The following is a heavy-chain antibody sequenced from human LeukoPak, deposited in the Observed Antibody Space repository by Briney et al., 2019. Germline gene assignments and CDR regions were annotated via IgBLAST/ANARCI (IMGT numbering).Heavy chain of an antibody. D-gene: IGHD3-10*01. V-gene: IGHV4-59*11. CDR2: IFNTGNT. Sequence: SETLSLTCSVSVGSINSHYWSWIRQPPGKRLEWIGYIFNTGNTNYNPSLASRVTMSVDTSRAQFFLRLSPVTAADTAIYYCASRPADTTWYGVFDYWSQGTLVTVSS. CDR3: ASRPADTTWYGVFDY. CDR1: VGSINSHY. J-gene: IGHJ4*02.